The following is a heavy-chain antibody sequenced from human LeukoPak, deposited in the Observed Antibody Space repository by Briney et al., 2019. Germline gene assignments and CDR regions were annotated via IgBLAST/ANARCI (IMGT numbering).Heavy chain of an antibody. CDR3: GGFGYEAAVDL. V-gene: IGHV3-7*01. D-gene: IGHD6-13*01. Sequence: GGSLRLSCAASEFMFSTYWMTWVRQAPGKGPVWVANIKPDGSETYYVDSVKGRFTISRDNTKNLLFLQMNSLRGEDAAVYYCGGFGYEAAVDLWGQGTLVTVSS. CDR2: IKPDGSET. J-gene: IGHJ4*02. CDR1: EFMFSTYW.